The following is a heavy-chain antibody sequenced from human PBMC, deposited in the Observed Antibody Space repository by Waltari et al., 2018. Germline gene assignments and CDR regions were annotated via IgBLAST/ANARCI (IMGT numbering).Heavy chain of an antibody. CDR3: ASTVYYDSSGWTYYFDY. Sequence: QLQLQESGPGLVKPSETLSLTCTVSGGSISSSSYYWGWIRQPPGKGLEWTGSIYYSGSTYYNPSLKSRVTISVDTSKNQFSLKLSSVTAADTAVYYCASTVYYDSSGWTYYFDYWGQGTLVTVSS. D-gene: IGHD3-22*01. CDR1: GGSISSSSYY. CDR2: IYYSGST. V-gene: IGHV4-39*01. J-gene: IGHJ4*02.